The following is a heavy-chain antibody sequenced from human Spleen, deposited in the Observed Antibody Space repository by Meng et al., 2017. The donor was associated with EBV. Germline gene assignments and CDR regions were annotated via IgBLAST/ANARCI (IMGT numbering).Heavy chain of an antibody. J-gene: IGHJ4*02. V-gene: IGHV7-4-1*02. CDR3: ARDLAAAELVEDY. CDR2: INTDTGNP. D-gene: IGHD6-13*01. Sequence: QVQLGQFGFGFKKPWGPVKISLKAFGNILTTYAVNWVRQGPGQGLEWMGWINTDTGNPTYAQGFAGRFVFSFDTSVNTAYLQISSLKAEDTAVYYCARDLAAAELVEDYWGQGTLVTVSS. CDR1: GNILTTYA.